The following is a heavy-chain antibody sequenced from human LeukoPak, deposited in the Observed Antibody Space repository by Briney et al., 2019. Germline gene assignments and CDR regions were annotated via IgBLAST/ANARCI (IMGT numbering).Heavy chain of an antibody. D-gene: IGHD1-26*01. CDR1: GYTFTSYY. V-gene: IGHV1-46*01. Sequence: ASVKVSCKASGYTFTSYYLHWVRQAPGQGLEWMGIINPSGGSTTYAQKFQGRVTMTRDMSTSTVNVELSSLRSEDTAVYYCARDRGASGSYSPYYFEYWGQGTLVTVSS. CDR3: ARDRGASGSYSPYYFEY. J-gene: IGHJ4*02. CDR2: INPSGGST.